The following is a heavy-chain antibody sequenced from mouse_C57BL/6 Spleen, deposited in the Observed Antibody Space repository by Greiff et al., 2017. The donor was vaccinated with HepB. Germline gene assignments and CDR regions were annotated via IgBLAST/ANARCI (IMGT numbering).Heavy chain of an antibody. CDR1: GFTFSDYY. CDR2: ISNGGGST. J-gene: IGHJ1*03. V-gene: IGHV5-12*01. D-gene: IGHD2-3*01. CDR3: ARPRYDGYYWYFDV. Sequence: DVQLVESGGGLVQPGGSLKLSCAASGFTFSDYYMYWVRQTPEKRLEWVAYISNGGGSTYYPDTVKGRFTISRDNAKNTLYLQMSRLKSEDTAMYYCARPRYDGYYWYFDVWGTGTTVTVSS.